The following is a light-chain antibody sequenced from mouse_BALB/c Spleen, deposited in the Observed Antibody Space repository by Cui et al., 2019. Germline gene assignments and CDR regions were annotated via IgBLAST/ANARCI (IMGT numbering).Light chain of an antibody. CDR3: MQHQEYPYT. J-gene: IGKJ2*01. Sequence: VMTDAAPSVPVTTGETVSMCCRVTKSFLDSHGNTYLYWFLQQPAQSPQLLILRMSNLASGVPDRFSGSGSGTAFTLRISRVEAEDVGVNYYMQHQEYPYTFGGGTKLEIK. CDR1: KSFLDSHGNTY. V-gene: IGKV2-137*01. CDR2: RMS.